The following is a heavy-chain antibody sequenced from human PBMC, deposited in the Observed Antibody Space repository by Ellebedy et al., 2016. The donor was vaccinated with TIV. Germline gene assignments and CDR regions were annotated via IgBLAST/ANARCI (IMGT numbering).Heavy chain of an antibody. CDR3: AREVGATYSRDDALDI. CDR2: ISYDGNYK. D-gene: IGHD1-26*01. CDR1: GFTFSSYG. V-gene: IGHV3-30*03. J-gene: IGHJ3*02. Sequence: GESLKISXAAPGFTFSSYGMHWVRQAPGKGLEWVAVISYDGNYKDYIDSVKGRFTISRDTSQDTVWLQTNSLRPEDTAMYYCAREVGATYSRDDALDIWGQGTMVTVSS.